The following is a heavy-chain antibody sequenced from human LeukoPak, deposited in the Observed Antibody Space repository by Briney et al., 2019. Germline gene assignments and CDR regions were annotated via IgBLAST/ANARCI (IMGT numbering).Heavy chain of an antibody. Sequence: PSETLSLTCTVSGGSISSYYWSWIRQPPGKGLEWIGYIHYSGSTNYNPSLKSRVTISGDTSRNQFSLKLRSVAAADTAVYYCARGNRQTIYYYYYMDVWGKGTTVTVSS. CDR3: ARGNRQTIYYYYYMDV. D-gene: IGHD1/OR15-1a*01. CDR2: IHYSGST. J-gene: IGHJ6*03. V-gene: IGHV4-59*01. CDR1: GGSISSYY.